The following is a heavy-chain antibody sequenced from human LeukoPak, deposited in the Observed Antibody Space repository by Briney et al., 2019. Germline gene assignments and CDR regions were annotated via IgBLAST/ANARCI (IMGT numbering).Heavy chain of an antibody. CDR3: SLLAAGGARIDY. CDR1: GDPFSGYY. CDR2: INPNTGGT. J-gene: IGHJ4*02. V-gene: IGHV1-2*02. D-gene: IGHD6-13*01. Sequence: ASVKVSCKTSGDPFSGYYLHWVRQAPGQGLEWMGWINPNTGGTNHAQKFQGRVTMTRDTSISTAYMELSRLRSDDTAMFYCSLLAAGGARIDYWGQGTLVTVSS.